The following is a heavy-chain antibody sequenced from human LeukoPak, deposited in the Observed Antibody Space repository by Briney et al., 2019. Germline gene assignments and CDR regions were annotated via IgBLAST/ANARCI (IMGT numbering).Heavy chain of an antibody. D-gene: IGHD2-2*01. CDR2: IHYSGDT. CDR3: ARVTDDVVVTSITYHYFDS. V-gene: IGHV4-59*08. CDR1: GASISSHY. J-gene: IGHJ4*02. Sequence: PSETLSLTCTVSGASISSHYWSWIRQPPGKGLEYIAYIHYSGDTNYNPSLRSRVTISIDTSKNQFSLKLRSVTAADTAVYYCARVTDDVVVTSITYHYFDSWGQGTRVTVSS.